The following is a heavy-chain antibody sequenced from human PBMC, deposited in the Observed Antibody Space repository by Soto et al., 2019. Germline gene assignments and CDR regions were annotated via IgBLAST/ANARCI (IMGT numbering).Heavy chain of an antibody. J-gene: IGHJ4*02. D-gene: IGHD6-13*01. CDR3: ARDSSPGIAAAGIDY. Sequence: GGSLRLSCAASGFTFSSYWMSWVRQAPGKGLEGVANIKQDGSEKYYVDSVKGRFTISRDNAKNSLYLQMNSLRAEDTAVYYCARDSSPGIAAAGIDYWGQGTLVTVSS. CDR2: IKQDGSEK. CDR1: GFTFSSYW. V-gene: IGHV3-7*03.